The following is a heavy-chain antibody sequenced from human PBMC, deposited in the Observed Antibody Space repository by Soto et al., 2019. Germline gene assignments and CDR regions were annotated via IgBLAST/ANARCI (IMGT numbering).Heavy chain of an antibody. V-gene: IGHV3-30-3*01. CDR1: GFTFSSYA. Sequence: QVQLVESGGGVVQPGRSLRLSCAASGFTFSSYAMHWVRQAPGKGLEWVAVISYDGSNKYYADSLKGRFTISRDNSKNTLYLQMNSLRAEDTAVYYCARGKAWGWELAGYFDYWGQGTLVTVSS. D-gene: IGHD1-26*01. J-gene: IGHJ4*02. CDR2: ISYDGSNK. CDR3: ARGKAWGWELAGYFDY.